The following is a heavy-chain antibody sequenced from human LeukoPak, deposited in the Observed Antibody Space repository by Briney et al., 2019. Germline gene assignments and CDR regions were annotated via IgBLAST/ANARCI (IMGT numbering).Heavy chain of an antibody. Sequence: PGGSLRLSCAASGFNFNNYWMSWLRQAPGKGLEWVANIKDDGSEEYYVDSVKGRFTIARDNAYNSLYLQMNSLRVEDTAIYFCARFTHRYSGGYWGQGTLVSVSS. CDR2: IKDDGSEE. CDR1: GFNFNNYW. V-gene: IGHV3-7*03. CDR3: ARFTHRYSGGY. D-gene: IGHD1-26*01. J-gene: IGHJ4*02.